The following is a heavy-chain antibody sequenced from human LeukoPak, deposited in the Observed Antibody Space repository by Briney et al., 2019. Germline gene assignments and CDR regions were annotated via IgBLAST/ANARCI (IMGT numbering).Heavy chain of an antibody. CDR3: AREEGYCSGGSCYLSPDY. D-gene: IGHD2-15*01. V-gene: IGHV3-21*01. CDR2: ISSSSRYI. J-gene: IGHJ4*02. CDR1: GFTFSSFG. Sequence: GGSLRLSCAASGFTFSSFGMSWVRQAPGKGLEWVSSISSSSRYIYYADSVKGRFTISRDNAKNTLYLQMNSLRAEDTAVYYCAREEGYCSGGSCYLSPDYWGQGTLVTVSS.